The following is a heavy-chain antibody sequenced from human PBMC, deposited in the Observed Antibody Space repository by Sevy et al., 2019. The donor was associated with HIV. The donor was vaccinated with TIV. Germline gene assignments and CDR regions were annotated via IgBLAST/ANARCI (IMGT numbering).Heavy chain of an antibody. CDR2: IHYTGGT. D-gene: IGHD5-12*01. CDR3: ASKRRYNHGPFDY. V-gene: IGHV4-30-4*01. CDR1: GGSISSSDSY. J-gene: IGHJ4*02. Sequence: SENLSLTCTVSGGSISSSDSYWSWIRQPPGKGLEWIGYIHYTGGTYHNAFLKSRVAMSLDTSEKQFSLKLNFLTAADTAVYYCASKRRYNHGPFDYWGQGTLVTVSS.